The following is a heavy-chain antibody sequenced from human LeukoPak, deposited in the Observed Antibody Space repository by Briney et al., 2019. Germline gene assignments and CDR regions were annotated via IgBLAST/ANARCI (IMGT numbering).Heavy chain of an antibody. Sequence: PGGSLRLSCAASGFTFSTYTMNWVRQAPGKGLEWVAVISYDGSNKYYADSVKGRFTISRDNSRNTLYLQMNSLRAEDTAVYYCARDTDYYDSSNFDYWGQGTLVTVSS. CDR3: ARDTDYYDSSNFDY. D-gene: IGHD3-22*01. CDR2: ISYDGSNK. J-gene: IGHJ4*02. V-gene: IGHV3-30-3*01. CDR1: GFTFSTYT.